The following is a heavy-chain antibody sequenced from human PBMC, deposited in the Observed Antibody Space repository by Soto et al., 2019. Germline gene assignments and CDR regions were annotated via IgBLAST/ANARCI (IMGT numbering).Heavy chain of an antibody. J-gene: IGHJ4*02. V-gene: IGHV4-30-4*01. CDR1: GGSISSGDYY. D-gene: IGHD3-22*01. Sequence: QVQLQESGPGLVKPSQTLSLTCTVSGGSISSGDYYWSWIRQPPGKGLEWIGYIYYSGSTYYNPSLKSRVTISVDTSKHQFSLKLSSVTAADTAVYYCARDGDYYDSSGYYWRYFDYWGQGTLVTVSS. CDR3: ARDGDYYDSSGYYWRYFDY. CDR2: IYYSGST.